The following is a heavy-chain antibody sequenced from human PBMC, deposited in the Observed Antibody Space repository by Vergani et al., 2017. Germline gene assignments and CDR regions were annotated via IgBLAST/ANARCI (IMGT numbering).Heavy chain of an antibody. CDR1: GFTFSNAW. Sequence: EVQLVESGGGLVKPGGSLRLSCAASGFTFSNAWMSWVRQAPGKGLEWVGRIKSKTDGGTTDYAAPVKGRFTISRDDSKNTPYLQMNSLKTDDTAVYYCTTRDCSSTSCYDYWGQGTLVTGSS. V-gene: IGHV3-15*01. CDR2: IKSKTDGGTT. J-gene: IGHJ4*02. D-gene: IGHD2-2*01. CDR3: TTRDCSSTSCYDY.